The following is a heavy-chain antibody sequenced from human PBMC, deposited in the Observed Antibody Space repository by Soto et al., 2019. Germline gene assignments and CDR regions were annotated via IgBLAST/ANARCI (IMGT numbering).Heavy chain of an antibody. Sequence: QVQLVQSGAEVKKPGSSVTVSCKASGASFYSYTINWVRQAPGQGLEWMGGIVPVFGTPTYSQKFQGRVTITADEPSSTAYMELSSLRSEDTAVYYCARDRCVIARMPGASGDWGQGTLVTVSS. D-gene: IGHD2-21*01. J-gene: IGHJ4*02. CDR1: GASFYSYT. V-gene: IGHV1-69*01. CDR2: IVPVFGTP. CDR3: ARDRCVIARMPGASGD.